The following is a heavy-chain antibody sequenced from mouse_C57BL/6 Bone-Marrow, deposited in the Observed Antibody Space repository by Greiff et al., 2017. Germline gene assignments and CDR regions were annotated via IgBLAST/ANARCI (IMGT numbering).Heavy chain of an antibody. J-gene: IGHJ3*01. Sequence: VQLQQSGPVLVKPGASVKMSCKASGYTFTDYYMNWVKQSPGKSLEWIGVIKPYNGGTSYNQKFKGKATLTVDKSSSTAYMELNSLTAEDSAVYYCAREGGSRPFAYWGQGTLVTVSA. V-gene: IGHV1-19*01. D-gene: IGHD1-1*01. CDR2: IKPYNGGT. CDR3: AREGGSRPFAY. CDR1: GYTFTDYY.